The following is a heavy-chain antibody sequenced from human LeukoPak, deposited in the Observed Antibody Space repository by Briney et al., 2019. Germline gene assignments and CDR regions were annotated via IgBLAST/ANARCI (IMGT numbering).Heavy chain of an antibody. CDR3: ARGYDSSGYPLDY. D-gene: IGHD3-22*01. Sequence: SETLSLTCTVSGGSISSYYWSWIRQPPGKGPEWIGYIYYSGSTSYNPSLKSRVTISVDTSKNQFSLKLSSVTAADTAVYYCARGYDSSGYPLDYWGQGTLVTVSS. CDR2: IYYSGST. CDR1: GGSISSYY. V-gene: IGHV4-59*08. J-gene: IGHJ4*02.